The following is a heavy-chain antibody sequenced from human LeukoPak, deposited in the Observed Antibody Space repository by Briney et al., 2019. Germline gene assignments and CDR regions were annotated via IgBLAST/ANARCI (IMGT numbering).Heavy chain of an antibody. CDR3: ARDGRGYVGATEYFDY. CDR1: GGSISSSSYY. J-gene: IGHJ4*02. D-gene: IGHD1-26*01. Sequence: SETLSLTCTVSGGSISSSSYYWGWIRQPPGKGLEWIGGIYYSGSTYYNPSLKSRVTISVDTSKNQFSLKLSSVTAADTAVYYCARDGRGYVGATEYFDYWGQGTLVTVSS. CDR2: IYYSGST. V-gene: IGHV4-39*07.